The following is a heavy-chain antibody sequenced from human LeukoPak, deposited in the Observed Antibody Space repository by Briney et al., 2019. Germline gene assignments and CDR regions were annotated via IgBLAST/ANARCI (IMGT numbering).Heavy chain of an antibody. Sequence: GGSLSLSCAVSGGTISSYSLNWVRQAPGQGLGWVWYISSSSSTSYYADPVKGRFTTSRDNSKKTLYLQMNSLGSAATAVYYFARDKGTSSPSSFHYGGQGPLVTVPS. D-gene: IGHD6-6*01. V-gene: IGHV3-48*01. CDR3: ARDKGTSSPSSFHY. CDR2: ISSSSSTS. J-gene: IGHJ4*02. CDR1: GGTISSYS.